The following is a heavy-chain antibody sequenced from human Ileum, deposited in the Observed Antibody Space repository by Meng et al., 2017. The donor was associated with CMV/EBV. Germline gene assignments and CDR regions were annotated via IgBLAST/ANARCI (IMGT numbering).Heavy chain of an antibody. Sequence: EVQLLESGGDLVQPGGSLRLSCVGSGFTFSSYALSWVRQAPGKGLEWVAGIGRSDGTTSYADSVKGRFTISRDNSKNTLYMQMNSLRAEDTAQYYCARDRGALVDTNTITDWGRGTLVTVSS. J-gene: IGHJ4*02. V-gene: IGHV3-23*01. D-gene: IGHD5-12*01. CDR2: IGRSDGTT. CDR1: GFTFSSYA. CDR3: ARDRGALVDTNTITD.